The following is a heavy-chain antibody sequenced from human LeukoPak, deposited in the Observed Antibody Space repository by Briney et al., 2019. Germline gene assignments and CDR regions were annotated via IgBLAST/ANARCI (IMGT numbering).Heavy chain of an antibody. CDR2: IYSGGST. CDR1: GFTVSSNY. V-gene: IGHV3-53*01. CDR3: ARVDYYDSSGYYPLDAFDI. Sequence: PGGSLRLSCAASGFTVSSNYMSWVRQAPGKGLEWVSVIYSGGSTYYADSVKGRFTISRDNSKNTLYLQMNSLRAEDTAVYYCARVDYYDSSGYYPLDAFDIWGQGTMVTVSS. D-gene: IGHD3-22*01. J-gene: IGHJ3*02.